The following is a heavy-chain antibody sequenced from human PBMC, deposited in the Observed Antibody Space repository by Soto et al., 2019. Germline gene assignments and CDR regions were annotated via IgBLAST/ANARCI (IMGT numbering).Heavy chain of an antibody. CDR3: ARGLDILTGWKFTL. D-gene: IGHD3-9*01. CDR2: ISDYNGNI. Sequence: QVRLVQSGAEVKKPGASVKVSCKTYGYDFTNYGINWVRQAPGQGLEWMGWISDYNGNIVYAQNFRGRATLTTDTSTRSAYMQLRSLRSDDSAISYFARGLDILTGWKFTLWGQGTLVTVSS. CDR1: GYDFTNYG. V-gene: IGHV1-18*01. J-gene: IGHJ4*02.